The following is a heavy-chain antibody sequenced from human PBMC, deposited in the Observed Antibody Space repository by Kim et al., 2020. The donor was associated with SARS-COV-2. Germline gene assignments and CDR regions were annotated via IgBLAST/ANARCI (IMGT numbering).Heavy chain of an antibody. CDR1: GYTFSGYY. V-gene: IGHV1-2*06. CDR3: ARETQQLGFDY. D-gene: IGHD6-13*01. J-gene: IGHJ4*02. Sequence: ASVKVSCKASGYTFSGYYMHWVRQAPGKGLAWMGRINPNSGNTNYAQKFQGRVTMTRDTSISTAYMELSSLRSDDTAVYYCARETQQLGFDYWGQGTLVTVSS. CDR2: INPNSGNT.